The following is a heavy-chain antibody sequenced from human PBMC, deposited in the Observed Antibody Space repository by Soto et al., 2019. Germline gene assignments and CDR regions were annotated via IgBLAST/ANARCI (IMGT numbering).Heavy chain of an antibody. CDR1: GYTFTGYY. D-gene: IGHD2-15*01. CDR2: INPNSGGT. CDR3: ASGLGYCSGGSCPNDAFDI. Sequence: ASVKVSCKASGYTFTGYYRHWVRQAPGQGLEWMGWINPNSGGTNYAQKFQGWVTMTRDTSISTAYMELSRLRSDDTAVYYCASGLGYCSGGSCPNDAFDIWGQGTMVTVSS. V-gene: IGHV1-2*04. J-gene: IGHJ3*02.